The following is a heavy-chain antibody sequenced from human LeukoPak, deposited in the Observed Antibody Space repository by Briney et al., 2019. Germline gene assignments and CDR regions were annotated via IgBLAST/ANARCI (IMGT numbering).Heavy chain of an antibody. V-gene: IGHV3-30*02. D-gene: IGHD3-22*01. J-gene: IGHJ4*02. CDR3: AKDRPYYYDSSGYFDY. CDR1: GFTFSSYG. CDR2: IRYDGSNK. Sequence: GGSLGLSCAASGFTFSSYGMHWVRQAPGKGLEWVAFIRYDGSNKYYADSVKGRFTISRDNSKNTLYLQMNSLRAEDTAVYYCAKDRPYYYDSSGYFDYWGQGTLVTVSS.